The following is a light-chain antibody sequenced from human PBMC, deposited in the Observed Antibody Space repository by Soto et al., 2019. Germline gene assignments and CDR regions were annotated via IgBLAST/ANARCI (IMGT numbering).Light chain of an antibody. J-gene: IGKJ4*01. CDR2: DAS. Sequence: EILLTQSPGTLSLSPGESATLSCRASQSVGRNYLAWFQHKPDQAPRLLIYDASNRATGVPDRFSGSGSGTDFTLSVTRLEPEDFAGYYCHQYAVSPLTFGGGTTVEIK. CDR1: QSVGRNY. V-gene: IGKV3-20*01. CDR3: HQYAVSPLT.